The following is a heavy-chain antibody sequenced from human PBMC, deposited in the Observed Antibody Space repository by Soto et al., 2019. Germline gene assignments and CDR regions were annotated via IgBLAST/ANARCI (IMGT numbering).Heavy chain of an antibody. J-gene: IGHJ5*02. CDR3: ARRHYDYVWGSYRPMNWFDP. D-gene: IGHD3-16*02. CDR2: IYYSGST. CDR1: GGSISSGGYY. V-gene: IGHV4-31*03. Sequence: SETLSLTCTVSGGSISSGGYYWSWIRQHPGKGLEWIGYIYYSGSTYYNPSLKSRVTISIDTSKNQFSLKLTSVTAADTAVYYCARRHYDYVWGSYRPMNWFDPWGQGTLVTVSS.